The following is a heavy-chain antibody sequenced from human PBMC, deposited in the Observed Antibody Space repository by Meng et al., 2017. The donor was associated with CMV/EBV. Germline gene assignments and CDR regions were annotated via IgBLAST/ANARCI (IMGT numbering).Heavy chain of an antibody. CDR2: IYSGGST. CDR1: GFTFSSYW. Sequence: GESLKISCAASGFTFSSYWMSWVRQAPGKGLEWVSVIYSGGSTYYADSVKGRFTISRDNSKNTLYLQMNSLRAEDTAVYYCARLPEYGGYYDILTGYSRTTYGMDVWGQGTTVTSP. CDR3: ARLPEYGGYYDILTGYSRTTYGMDV. D-gene: IGHD3-9*01. J-gene: IGHJ6*02. V-gene: IGHV3-53*01.